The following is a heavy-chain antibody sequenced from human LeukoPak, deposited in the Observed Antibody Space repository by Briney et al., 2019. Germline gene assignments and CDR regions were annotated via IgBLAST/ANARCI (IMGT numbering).Heavy chain of an antibody. CDR2: IYYSGSP. Sequence: PSETLSLTCTVSGASISIYSWSWIRQPPGQALEWIGYIYYSGSPNCNPSLKSRVNMSVDASKNQFSLKVSSVTAADTAVYYCAKSNRYCDSASCYEAFDIWGQGTMVTVSS. D-gene: IGHD2-2*01. CDR1: GASISIYS. V-gene: IGHV4-59*01. CDR3: AKSNRYCDSASCYEAFDI. J-gene: IGHJ3*02.